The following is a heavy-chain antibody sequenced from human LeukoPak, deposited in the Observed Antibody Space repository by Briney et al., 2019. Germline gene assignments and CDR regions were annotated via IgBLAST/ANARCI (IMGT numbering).Heavy chain of an antibody. Sequence: PGGSLRLSCAASGSTFNNYAMSWVRQAPGKGLEWVSAISGSGGATYYADSVKGRFTISRDNSKNTLYLQMNSLRAEDTAVYYCAKVGRKYQILYGGDFDYWGQGTLVTVSS. V-gene: IGHV3-23*01. CDR2: ISGSGGAT. CDR1: GSTFNNYA. CDR3: AKVGRKYQILYGGDFDY. D-gene: IGHD2-2*02. J-gene: IGHJ4*02.